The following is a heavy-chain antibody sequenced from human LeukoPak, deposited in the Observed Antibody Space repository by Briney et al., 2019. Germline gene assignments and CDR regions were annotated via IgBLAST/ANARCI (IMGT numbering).Heavy chain of an antibody. J-gene: IGHJ4*02. D-gene: IGHD3-3*01. Sequence: SETLSLTCTVSGGSISSYYWSWILQPPGKGLEWIGYIYYSGSTNYNPSLKSRVTISVDTSKNQFSLKLSSVTAADTAVYYCARVLRFYYFDYWGQGTLVTVSS. V-gene: IGHV4-59*01. CDR1: GGSISSYY. CDR2: IYYSGST. CDR3: ARVLRFYYFDY.